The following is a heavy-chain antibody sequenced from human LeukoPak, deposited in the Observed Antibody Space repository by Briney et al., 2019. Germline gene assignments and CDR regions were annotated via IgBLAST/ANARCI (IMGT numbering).Heavy chain of an antibody. V-gene: IGHV3-7*01. Sequence: GGSLRLSCAASGFTFSNAWMSWVRQAPGKGLEWVANIKQDGSDKYFVDSVKGRFTISRDDAKNSLYLQMNSLRAEDTAVYYCARDRGTYYYDSSSHYDALDIWGQGTMVTVSS. CDR3: ARDRGTYYYDSSSHYDALDI. CDR2: IKQDGSDK. J-gene: IGHJ3*02. D-gene: IGHD3-22*01. CDR1: GFTFSNAW.